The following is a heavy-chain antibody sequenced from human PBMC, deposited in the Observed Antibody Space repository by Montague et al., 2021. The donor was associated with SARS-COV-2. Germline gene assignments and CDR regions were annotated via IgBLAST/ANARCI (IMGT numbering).Heavy chain of an antibody. CDR3: ARASVARKVLDY. Sequence: SETLSLTCTVSGGSISSYYWSWTRQPPGKGLEWIGYIYYSGSTNYNPSLKSRVTISVDTSKNQFSLKLSSVTAADTAVYYCARASVARKVLDYWGQGTLVTVSS. CDR2: IYYSGST. J-gene: IGHJ4*02. V-gene: IGHV4-59*01. CDR1: GGSISSYY. D-gene: IGHD6-19*01.